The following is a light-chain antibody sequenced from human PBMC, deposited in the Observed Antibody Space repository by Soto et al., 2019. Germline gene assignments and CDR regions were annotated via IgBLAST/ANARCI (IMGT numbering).Light chain of an antibody. J-gene: IGKJ2*01. CDR1: QSVSSRY. Sequence: EIVLTQSPGTLSLPPGERATLSCRASQSVSSRYLAWYQQKPGQAPRLLIYGASNRATGIPDRFSGSGSGTDFTLTISRLEPEDFAVYFCQQYGSSPPFTFGQGTKVDIK. CDR3: QQYGSSPPFT. V-gene: IGKV3-20*01. CDR2: GAS.